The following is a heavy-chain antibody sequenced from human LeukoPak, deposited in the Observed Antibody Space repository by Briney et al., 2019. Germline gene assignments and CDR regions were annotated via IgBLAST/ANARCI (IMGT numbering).Heavy chain of an antibody. Sequence: GGSLRLSCATSGFSFDNHGMHWVRQAPGKGLEWVTFVRFDGSYQLYTDSVEGRFTISRDNSKSTLYLQMTSLRPEDTALYYCAKDRTFEEYSFDFWGRGTLVTVSS. CDR1: GFSFDNHG. J-gene: IGHJ4*02. CDR2: VRFDGSYQ. D-gene: IGHD3-10*01. V-gene: IGHV3-30*02. CDR3: AKDRTFEEYSFDF.